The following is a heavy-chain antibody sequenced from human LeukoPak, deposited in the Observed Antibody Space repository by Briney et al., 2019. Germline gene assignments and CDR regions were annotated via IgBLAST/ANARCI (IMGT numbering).Heavy chain of an antibody. J-gene: IGHJ4*02. CDR3: ARVSRWAEAIDY. CDR1: GGSITSYY. CDR2: IHYSGGT. V-gene: IGHV4-59*01. Sequence: SETLSLTCTVSGGSITSYYWNRIRQPPGKGLEWIGYIHYSGGTNYNPSVKSRVTMSVDTSKNQFSLRLTSVTAADTAVYYCARVSRWAEAIDYWGQGTLVTVSS. D-gene: IGHD1-26*01.